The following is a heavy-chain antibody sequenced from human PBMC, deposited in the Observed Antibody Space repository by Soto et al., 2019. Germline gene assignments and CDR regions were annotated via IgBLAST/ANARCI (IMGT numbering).Heavy chain of an antibody. J-gene: IGHJ6*02. CDR3: AKATTMVVVTTDYYNGMDV. V-gene: IGHV3-30*18. CDR1: GFTFSNYG. Sequence: GGSLRLSCAASGFTFSNYGMHWVRQAPGKGLEWVAIVSHNGNDKYYVDSVKGRFTISRDNSKNTVYLQMNNLRADDTAVYYCAKATTMVVVTTDYYNGMDVWGQGTTVTVSS. CDR2: VSHNGNDK. D-gene: IGHD3-22*01.